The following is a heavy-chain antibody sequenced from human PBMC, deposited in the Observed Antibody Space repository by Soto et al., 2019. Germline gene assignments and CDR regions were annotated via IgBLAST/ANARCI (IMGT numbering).Heavy chain of an antibody. D-gene: IGHD2-2*01. V-gene: IGHV3-21*06. Sequence: GSLRLACSASGFTFSDENMRWFLEFAVEVLEWVSGISGGGSYIFYADSVQGRFSISRDNPKNSLFLEMNSLRVEDTAVYYCARDSDCHSTSCFFPPHVWGQGTTVTVSS. CDR3: ARDSDCHSTSCFFPPHV. CDR2: ISGGGSYI. CDR1: GFTFSDEN. J-gene: IGHJ6*02.